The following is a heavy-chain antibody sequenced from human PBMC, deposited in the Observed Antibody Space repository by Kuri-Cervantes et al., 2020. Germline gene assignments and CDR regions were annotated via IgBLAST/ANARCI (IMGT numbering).Heavy chain of an antibody. J-gene: IGHJ3*02. CDR2: ISSSSSYI. Sequence: GGSLRLSCAASGFTFSSYSMNWVRQAPGKGLEWVSSISSSSSYIYYADSVKGRFTISRDNAKDSLYLEMNSLRTEDTAMYYCAKDRPDAFDIWGQGTMVTVSS. CDR1: GFTFSSYS. CDR3: AKDRPDAFDI. V-gene: IGHV3-21*01.